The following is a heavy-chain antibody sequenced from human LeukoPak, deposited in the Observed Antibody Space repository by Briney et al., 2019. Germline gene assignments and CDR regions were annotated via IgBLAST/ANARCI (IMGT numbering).Heavy chain of an antibody. CDR1: GYTFTGYY. CDR2: INPNSGGT. V-gene: IGHV1-2*02. CDR3: ARTSTGSWPPFYYFDY. D-gene: IGHD6-13*01. Sequence: ASVRVSCKASGYTFTGYYMHWVRQAPGQGLEWMGWINPNSGGTNYAQKFQGRVTMTRDTSISTAYMELSRLRSDDTAVYYCARTSTGSWPPFYYFDYWGQGTLVTVSS. J-gene: IGHJ4*02.